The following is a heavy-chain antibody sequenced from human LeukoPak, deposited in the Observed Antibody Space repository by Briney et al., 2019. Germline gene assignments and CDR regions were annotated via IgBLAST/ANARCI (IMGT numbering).Heavy chain of an antibody. CDR3: AKGPYSSGWYDGEVDY. Sequence: GGSLRLSCAASGFTFSSYAMSWVRQAPGKGLEWVSAISGSGGSTYYADSVKGRFTISRDNSKNTLYLQMNGLRAEDTAVYYCAKGPYSSGWYDGEVDYWGQGTLVTVSS. D-gene: IGHD6-19*01. V-gene: IGHV3-23*01. J-gene: IGHJ4*02. CDR2: ISGSGGST. CDR1: GFTFSSYA.